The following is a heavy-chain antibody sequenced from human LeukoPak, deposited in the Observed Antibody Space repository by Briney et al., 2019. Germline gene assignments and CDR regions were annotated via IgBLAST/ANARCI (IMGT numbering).Heavy chain of an antibody. D-gene: IGHD6-19*01. CDR2: ISYDGSNK. CDR1: GFTFSSYG. Sequence: GGSPRLSCAASGFTFSSYGMHWVRQAPGKGLEWVAVISYDGSNKYYADSVKGRFTISRDNSKNTLYLQMNSLRAEDTAVYYCAKVPSGWSEGDAFDIWGQGTMVTVSS. V-gene: IGHV3-30*18. J-gene: IGHJ3*02. CDR3: AKVPSGWSEGDAFDI.